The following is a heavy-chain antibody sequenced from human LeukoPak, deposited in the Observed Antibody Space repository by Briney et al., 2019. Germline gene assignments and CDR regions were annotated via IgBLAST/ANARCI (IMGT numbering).Heavy chain of an antibody. V-gene: IGHV3-30*18. CDR3: AKINNDDDY. J-gene: IGHJ4*02. Sequence: GRSLRLSCAASGFTFTTFGIHWVRLAPGKGLEWVAAISPDGKIEYYTDSVKGRFTVSRDNSKNMIYLQMNSLRGEDSAVYFCAKINNDDDYWGQGALVTVSS. CDR1: GFTFTTFG. CDR2: ISPDGKIE. D-gene: IGHD1/OR15-1a*01.